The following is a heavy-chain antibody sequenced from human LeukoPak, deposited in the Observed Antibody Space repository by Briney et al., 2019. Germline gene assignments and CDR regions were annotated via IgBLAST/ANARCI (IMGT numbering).Heavy chain of an antibody. CDR1: GGSINNYY. D-gene: IGHD5-24*01. J-gene: IGHJ4*02. V-gene: IGHV4-4*07. CDR2: TYTSGRT. Sequence: SETLSLTCTDSGGSINNYYGSWIRQPAGKGLEWIGRTYTSGRTNYNPSLKRRVTMSIDTSTKQFPLSRNSATAADTPVSYFARGTTDGYTLDYWGQGTLLTVSS. CDR3: ARGTTDGYTLDY.